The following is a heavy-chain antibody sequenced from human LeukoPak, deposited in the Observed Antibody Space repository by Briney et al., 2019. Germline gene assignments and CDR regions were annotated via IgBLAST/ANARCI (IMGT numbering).Heavy chain of an antibody. V-gene: IGHV1-8*01. CDR1: GYTFTSYD. J-gene: IGHJ6*03. CDR2: MNPNSGNT. CDR3: ARGRAYYYDSSGYVDYYYYMDV. Sequence: ASVKVSCKASGYTFTSYDINWVRQATGQGLEWMGWMNPNSGNTGYAQKFQGRVTMTRNTSISTAYMELSSLRSEDTAVYYCARGRAYYYDSSGYVDYYYYMDVWGKGTTVTVSS. D-gene: IGHD3-22*01.